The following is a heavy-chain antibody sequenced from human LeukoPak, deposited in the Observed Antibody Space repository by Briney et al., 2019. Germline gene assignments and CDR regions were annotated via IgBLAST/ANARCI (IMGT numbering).Heavy chain of an antibody. V-gene: IGHV4-31*03. CDR1: GGSMSSGGYY. Sequence: SQTLSLTCTVSGGSMSSGGYYWSWIRQHPGKGLEWIGYIYYSGSTYYNPSLKSRVTISVDTSKNQFFLKLSSVTAADTAVYYCARAIDYGDYVNDFDPWGQGTLVTVSS. D-gene: IGHD4-17*01. CDR3: ARAIDYGDYVNDFDP. J-gene: IGHJ5*02. CDR2: IYYSGST.